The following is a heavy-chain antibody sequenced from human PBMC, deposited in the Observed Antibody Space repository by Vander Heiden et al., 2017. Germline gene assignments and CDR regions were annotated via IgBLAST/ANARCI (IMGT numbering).Heavy chain of an antibody. CDR3: GGRRRRGGGEEEGER. J-gene: IGHJ6*03. Sequence: QVTLRESGPALVKPTQTLTLTCTFSGFSLSTSGMCVSWIRQPPGKALEWLAFIDWDEDKYYSTSLKTKLTISKDASKNQVVLTMTTMDPRDSDTEEAGGRRRRGGGEEEGERGGKG. V-gene: IGHV2-70*01. CDR1: GFSLSTSGMC. CDR2: IDWDEDK. D-gene: IGHD3-16*01.